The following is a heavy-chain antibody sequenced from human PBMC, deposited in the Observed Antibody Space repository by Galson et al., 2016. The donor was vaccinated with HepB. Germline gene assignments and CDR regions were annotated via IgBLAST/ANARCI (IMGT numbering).Heavy chain of an antibody. V-gene: IGHV3-53*01. J-gene: IGHJ4*02. D-gene: IGHD1-26*01. CDR1: GFSVSSNY. CDR2: IFSAGTT. CDR3: ARDSGSVSFDY. Sequence: LRLSCAASGFSVSSNYLSWVRQAPGEGLEWVSVIFSAGTTYYADSVKGRFTISRDNSKNTLYLQMNSLRAEDTAVYYCARDSGSVSFDYWGQGTLVTVSP.